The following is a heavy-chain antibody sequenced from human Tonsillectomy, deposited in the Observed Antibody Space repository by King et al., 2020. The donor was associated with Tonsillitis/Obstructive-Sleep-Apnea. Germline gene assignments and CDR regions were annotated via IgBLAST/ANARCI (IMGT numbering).Heavy chain of an antibody. V-gene: IGHV4-39*01. CDR3: AGHKSAIFGVVIGYYYMDV. D-gene: IGHD3-3*01. Sequence: QLQESGPGLVKPSETLSLTCTVSGGSISSSSYYWGWIRQPPGKGLEWIGSIYYSGSTYYNPSLKSRVTISVDTSKNQFSLKLSSVTAADTAVYYCAGHKSAIFGVVIGYYYMDVWGKGTTVTVSS. CDR2: IYYSGST. J-gene: IGHJ6*03. CDR1: GGSISSSSYY.